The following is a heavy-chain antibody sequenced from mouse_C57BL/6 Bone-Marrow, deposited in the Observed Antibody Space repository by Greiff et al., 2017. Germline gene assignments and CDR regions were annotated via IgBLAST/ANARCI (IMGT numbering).Heavy chain of an antibody. Sequence: EVMLVESGGGLVKPGGSLKLSCAASGFTFSDYGMHWVRQAPEKGLEWVAYISSGSSTIYYADTVKGRFTISRDTAKHTLFLQMTSLRSESTAMYYCSRQGYYFDYWGQGTTLTVSS. CDR2: ISSGSSTI. CDR3: SRQGYYFDY. J-gene: IGHJ2*01. CDR1: GFTFSDYG. V-gene: IGHV5-17*01.